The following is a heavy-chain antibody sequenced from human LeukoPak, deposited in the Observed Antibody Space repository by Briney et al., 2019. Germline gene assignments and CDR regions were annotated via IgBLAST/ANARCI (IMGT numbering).Heavy chain of an antibody. CDR2: ISGSGGIT. V-gene: IGHV3-23*01. Sequence: GGSLRLSCAASGFTFSTYALSWVRQAPRKGLEWVSAISGSGGITYYADSVKGRFTISRDNSKNTLYLQMNSLRAEDTAVYYCARLRSGNYYNDFDYWGQGTQVAVSS. CDR1: GFTFSTYA. D-gene: IGHD3-10*01. CDR3: ARLRSGNYYNDFDY. J-gene: IGHJ4*02.